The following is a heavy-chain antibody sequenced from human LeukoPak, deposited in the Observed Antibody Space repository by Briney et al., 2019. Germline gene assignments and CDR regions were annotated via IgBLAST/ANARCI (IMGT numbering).Heavy chain of an antibody. V-gene: IGHV4-30-2*01. CDR1: GGSISSGGYS. CDR3: ARGSYLYGMDV. CDR2: IYHSGST. J-gene: IGHJ6*02. Sequence: PSQTLSLTCAVSGGSISSGGYSWSWIRQPPGKGLEWIGYIYHSGSTYYNPSLKSRVTISVDRSKNQFSLKLSSVTAADTAMYYCARGSYLYGMDVWGQGTTVTVSS. D-gene: IGHD3-10*01.